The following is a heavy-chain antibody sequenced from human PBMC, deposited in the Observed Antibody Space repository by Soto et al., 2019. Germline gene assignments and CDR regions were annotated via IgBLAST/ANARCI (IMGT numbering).Heavy chain of an antibody. D-gene: IGHD6-19*01. CDR3: ARPGYRSRWYGPDY. CDR2: IYYSGST. Sequence: SETLSLTCTVSGGSISSYYWSWIRQPPGKGLEWIGYIYYSGSTNYNPSLKSRVTISVDTSKNQFSLKLSSVTAADTAVYYCARPGYRSRWYGPDYWGQGTRVTVSS. CDR1: GGSISSYY. V-gene: IGHV4-59*08. J-gene: IGHJ4*01.